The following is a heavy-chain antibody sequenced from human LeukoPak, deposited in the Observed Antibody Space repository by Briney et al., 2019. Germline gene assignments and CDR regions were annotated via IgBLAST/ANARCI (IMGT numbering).Heavy chain of an antibody. CDR1: GFTFSSYA. CDR2: ISGSGGST. V-gene: IGHV3-23*01. CDR3: AKPAHYYDSSGYRGLEDY. D-gene: IGHD3-22*01. J-gene: IGHJ4*02. Sequence: PTGGSLRLSCAASGFTFSSYAMSWVRQAPGKGLEWVSAISGSGGSTYYADSVKGRFTISRDNSKNTLYLQMNSLRAEDTAVYCCAKPAHYYDSSGYRGLEDYWGQGTLVTVSS.